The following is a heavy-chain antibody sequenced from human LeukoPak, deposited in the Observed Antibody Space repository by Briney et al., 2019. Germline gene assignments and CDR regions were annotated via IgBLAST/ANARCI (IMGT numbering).Heavy chain of an antibody. J-gene: IGHJ6*03. Sequence: SETLSLTCTVSGGFISTYYWSWIRQPPGKGLEWIGEINHSGSTNYNPSLKSRVTISVDTSKNQFSLKLSSVTAADTAVYYCARAGGGLYYDILTGYPPHPYYYYMDVWGKGTTVTVSS. CDR2: INHSGST. V-gene: IGHV4-34*01. CDR3: ARAGGGLYYDILTGYPPHPYYYYMDV. D-gene: IGHD3-9*01. CDR1: GGFISTYY.